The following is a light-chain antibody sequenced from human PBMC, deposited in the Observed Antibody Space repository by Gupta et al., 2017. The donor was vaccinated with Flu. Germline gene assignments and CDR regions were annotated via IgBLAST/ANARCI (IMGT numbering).Light chain of an antibody. CDR1: QSVSSN. CDR3: QQYNNWPPGFT. CDR2: DAS. Sequence: RVALSCRASQSVSSNLAWYQQKPGQAPRLLIYDASTRATGVPARFSGSGSGTEFSLTISSLQSEEFAVYYCQQYNNWPPGFTFGPGTKVDIK. V-gene: IGKV3-15*01. J-gene: IGKJ3*01.